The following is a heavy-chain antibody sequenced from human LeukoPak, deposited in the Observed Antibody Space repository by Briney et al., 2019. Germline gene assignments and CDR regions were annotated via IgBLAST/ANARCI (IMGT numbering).Heavy chain of an antibody. Sequence: GGSLRLSCAASGFTFSNYWVHWVRHAPGMGLVWVSRNPDGTTTSYADSVKGRFTISRDNAKNTLYLQMNSLRAEDTAVYYCARGYSGSYRIDYWGQGTLVTVSS. CDR3: ARGYSGSYRIDY. CDR2: NPDGTTT. J-gene: IGHJ4*02. D-gene: IGHD1-26*01. CDR1: GFTFSNYW. V-gene: IGHV3-74*01.